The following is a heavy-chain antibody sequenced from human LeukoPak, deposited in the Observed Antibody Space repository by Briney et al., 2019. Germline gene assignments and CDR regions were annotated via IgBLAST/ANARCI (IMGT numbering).Heavy chain of an antibody. V-gene: IGHV1-18*01. CDR3: ARGYCSSTSCYSFDY. D-gene: IGHD2-2*01. Sequence: ASVKVSCKASGYSFTSYGISWVRQAPGQGLEWMGWISAYNGNTNYAQKLQGRVTMTTDTSTSTAYMELRSLRSDDTAVYYCARGYCSSTSCYSFDYWGQGTLVTVSS. J-gene: IGHJ4*02. CDR1: GYSFTSYG. CDR2: ISAYNGNT.